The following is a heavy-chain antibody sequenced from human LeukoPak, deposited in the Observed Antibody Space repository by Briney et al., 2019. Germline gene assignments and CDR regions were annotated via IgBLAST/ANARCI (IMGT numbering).Heavy chain of an antibody. V-gene: IGHV1-8*03. CDR3: ARGNDSAFRGYFDY. Sequence: GPSVKVSCKASGYTFTSYYMHWVRQAPGQGLEWMGWMNPNSGNTSYAQKFQDRVTITRNTSISTAYMELSSLRSEDTAVYYCARGNDSAFRGYFDYWGQGTLVTVSS. CDR1: GYTFTSYY. CDR2: MNPNSGNT. D-gene: IGHD3-10*01. J-gene: IGHJ4*02.